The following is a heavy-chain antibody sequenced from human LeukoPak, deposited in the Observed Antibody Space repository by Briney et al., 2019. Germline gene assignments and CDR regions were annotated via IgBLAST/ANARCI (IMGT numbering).Heavy chain of an antibody. CDR2: IYHSGST. CDR3: AREHCGGDCYLDY. V-gene: IGHV4-4*02. D-gene: IGHD2-21*02. CDR1: GGSISSSNW. J-gene: IGHJ4*02. Sequence: SETLSLTCAVSGGSISSSNWWSWVRQPPGKGLEWIGEIYHSGSTYYNPSPKSRVTISVDTSKNQFSLKLSSVTAADTAVYYCAREHCGGDCYLDYWGQGTLVTVSS.